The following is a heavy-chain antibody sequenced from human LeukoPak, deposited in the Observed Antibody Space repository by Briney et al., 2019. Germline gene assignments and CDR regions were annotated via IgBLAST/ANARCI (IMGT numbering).Heavy chain of an antibody. D-gene: IGHD5-24*01. J-gene: IGHJ4*02. CDR2: ISGSGDST. Sequence: GGSLRFSCGASGFSFSSHAMNWVRQAPGKGLEWVSLISGSGDSTYYADSVKGRFTISRDNSKNTLYLQMNSLGAEATGVYYCTRDPFDYWGQGTLVTVSS. V-gene: IGHV3-23*01. CDR1: GFSFSSHA. CDR3: TRDPFDY.